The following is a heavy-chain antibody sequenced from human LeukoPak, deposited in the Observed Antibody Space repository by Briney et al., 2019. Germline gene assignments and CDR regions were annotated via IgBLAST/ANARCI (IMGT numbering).Heavy chain of an antibody. D-gene: IGHD1-26*01. J-gene: IGHJ6*02. Sequence: SETLSLTCSVSDGSINSYYWSWIRRPPGKGLEWIGYIYYNGNTNYSPSLKSRVTMSVDTSKNLFSLKVSSVTAADTAVYYCARGRSNYYGMGVWGQGTTVTVSS. CDR1: DGSINSYY. V-gene: IGHV4-59*01. CDR3: ARGRSNYYGMGV. CDR2: IYYNGNT.